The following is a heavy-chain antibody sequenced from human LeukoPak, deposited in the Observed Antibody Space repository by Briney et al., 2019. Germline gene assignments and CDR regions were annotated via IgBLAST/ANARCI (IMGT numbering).Heavy chain of an antibody. V-gene: IGHV3-21*04. J-gene: IGHJ4*02. Sequence: GGSLRLSCAASGFTFARYGMTWVRQAPGKGLEWVSVSALTHGGYTTYYADSVKGRFTISRDNAKNSLYLQMNSLRAEDTAVYYCTRDPRRLDYWGQGTLVTVSS. CDR1: GFTFARYG. CDR2: LTHGGYTT. CDR3: TRDPRRLDY.